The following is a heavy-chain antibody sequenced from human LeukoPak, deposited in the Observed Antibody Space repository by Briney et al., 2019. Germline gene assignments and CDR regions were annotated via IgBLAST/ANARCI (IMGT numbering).Heavy chain of an antibody. CDR3: ARDDDYGGNPTLGY. J-gene: IGHJ4*02. Sequence: ASVKVSCKASGYTFTGYYMHWVRQAPGQGLEWMGWINPNSGGTNYAQKFQGRVTMTRDTSISTAYMELCRLRSDDTAVYYCARDDDYGGNPTLGYWGQGTLVTVSS. D-gene: IGHD4-23*01. CDR1: GYTFTGYY. V-gene: IGHV1-2*02. CDR2: INPNSGGT.